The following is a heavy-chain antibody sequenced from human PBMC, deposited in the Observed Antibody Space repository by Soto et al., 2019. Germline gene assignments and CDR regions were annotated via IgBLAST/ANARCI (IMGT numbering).Heavy chain of an antibody. CDR1: GLIFSDYA. D-gene: IGHD1-26*01. J-gene: IGHJ4*02. CDR2: ISGSGGDT. Sequence: GGSLRLSCAASGLIFSDYAMSWVRQAPGKGLECVACISGSGGDTYYADSVKGRFTISRDNSKNTLSLHMNSLRVDDTAVYFCAKDRFGIVGPVDYWGQGTLVTVSS. V-gene: IGHV3-23*01. CDR3: AKDRFGIVGPVDY.